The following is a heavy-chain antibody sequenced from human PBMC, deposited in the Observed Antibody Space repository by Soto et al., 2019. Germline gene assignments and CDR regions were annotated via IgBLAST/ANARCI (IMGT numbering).Heavy chain of an antibody. CDR3: AKDRRAGGNYGFYSDF. V-gene: IGHV3-23*01. CDR1: GFTFSSYR. Sequence: EVQLLESGGGLVQPGGSLRLSCAASGFTFSSYRMTWVRQAPGKGLEWVSFSSATGAGTYYADSVKGRFTISRDNSKNTLYLQMTSLRADDTAVYYCAKDRRAGGNYGFYSDFWGQGALVIVSP. D-gene: IGHD1-7*01. J-gene: IGHJ4*02. CDR2: SSATGAGT.